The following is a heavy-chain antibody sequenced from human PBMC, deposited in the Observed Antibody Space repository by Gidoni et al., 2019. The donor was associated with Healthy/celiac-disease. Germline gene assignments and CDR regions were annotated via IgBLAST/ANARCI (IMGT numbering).Heavy chain of an antibody. J-gene: IGHJ4*02. D-gene: IGHD3-10*01. V-gene: IGHV4-39*01. CDR2: IYYSGST. Sequence: QLQLQESGPGLVKPSETLSLTCTVSGGSISSSSYYWGWLRQPPGKGLEWIGSIYYSGSTYYNPSLKSRVTISVDTSKNQFSLKLSSVTAADTAVYYCARLVHLKYYFDYWGQGTLVTVSS. CDR1: GGSISSSSYY. CDR3: ARLVHLKYYFDY.